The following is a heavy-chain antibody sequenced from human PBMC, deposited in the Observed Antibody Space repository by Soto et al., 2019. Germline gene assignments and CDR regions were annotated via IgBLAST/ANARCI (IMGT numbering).Heavy chain of an antibody. J-gene: IGHJ5*02. CDR3: ARIESIARNWFDP. CDR2: IDPVDSYA. V-gene: IGHV5-10-1*01. CDR1: GFSFTNYW. D-gene: IGHD6-13*01. Sequence: GESLKISCKGSGFSFTNYWISWVRQVPGKGLEWMGNIDPVDSYANYSPSFQGHVTFSVDTSISTAYLQWSSLKASDTAMYFCARIESIARNWFDPWGQGTLVTVSS.